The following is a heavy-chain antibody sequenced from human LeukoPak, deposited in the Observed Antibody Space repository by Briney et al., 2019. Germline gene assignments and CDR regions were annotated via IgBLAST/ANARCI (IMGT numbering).Heavy chain of an antibody. CDR1: GGSISSSSYY. CDR3: ARHGVIGGYSSWGYMDV. CDR2: IYYSGTT. D-gene: IGHD5-18*01. J-gene: IGHJ6*03. Sequence: SETLSLTCTVSGGSISSSSYYWGWIRQPPGKGLEWIGSIYYSGTTYYNPSLKSRVTTSVDTSKNQLSLKLSSVTAADTAVYYCARHGVIGGYSSWGYMDVWGKGTTVTISS. V-gene: IGHV4-39*01.